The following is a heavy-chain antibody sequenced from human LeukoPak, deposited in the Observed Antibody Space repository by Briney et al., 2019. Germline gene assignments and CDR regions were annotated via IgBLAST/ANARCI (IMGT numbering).Heavy chain of an antibody. J-gene: IGHJ4*02. D-gene: IGHD3-16*02. Sequence: PGGSLRLSCAASEFTFSDYYMSWIRQAPGKGLEWVSYTSSSGSTIYYADSVKGRFTISRDNAKNSLYLQMNSLRAEDTVVYYCVRDYRACFDYWGQGTLVTVSS. CDR3: VRDYRACFDY. CDR1: EFTFSDYY. V-gene: IGHV3-11*01. CDR2: TSSSGSTI.